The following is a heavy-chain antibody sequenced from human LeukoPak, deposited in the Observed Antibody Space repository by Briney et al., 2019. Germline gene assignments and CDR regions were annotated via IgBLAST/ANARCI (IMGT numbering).Heavy chain of an antibody. D-gene: IGHD6-19*01. J-gene: IGHJ4*02. Sequence: SETLSLTCAVSGYSISSGYYWGWIRQPPGKGPEWIGSIYHSGSTYYNPSLKSRVTISVDTSKNQFSLKLSSVTAADTAVYYCARDDSSGWVGVGYFDYWGQGTLVTVSS. CDR1: GYSISSGYY. CDR2: IYHSGST. V-gene: IGHV4-38-2*02. CDR3: ARDDSSGWVGVGYFDY.